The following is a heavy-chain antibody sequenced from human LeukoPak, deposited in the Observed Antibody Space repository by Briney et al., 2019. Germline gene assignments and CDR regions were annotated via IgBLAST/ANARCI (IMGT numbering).Heavy chain of an antibody. CDR1: GFTFSSYS. CDR3: AREEPFWSGYEEVDY. D-gene: IGHD3-3*01. V-gene: IGHV3-48*01. CDR2: ISSSSSTI. J-gene: IGHJ4*02. Sequence: PGGSLRLSCAASGFTFSSYSMNWVRQAPGKGLEWVSYISSSSSTIYYADSVKGRFTISRDNAKNSLYLQMNSLRAEDTAVYYCAREEPFWSGYEEVDYWGQGTLVTVSS.